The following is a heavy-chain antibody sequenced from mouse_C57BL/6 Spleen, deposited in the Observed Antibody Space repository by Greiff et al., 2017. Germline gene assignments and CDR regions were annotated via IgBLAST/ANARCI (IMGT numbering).Heavy chain of an antibody. J-gene: IGHJ4*01. CDR3: ARRGVAGAIDY. CDR1: GYTFTGYW. Sequence: VQLQQSGAELVKPGASVTLSCKATGYTFTGYWMHWVKQRPGHGLEWIGAIIPESGSTNYNEKFKGKATFTADKSSSTAYMQLSSLTPADSAFYFCARRGVAGAIDYWGQGTSVTVSS. CDR2: IIPESGST. V-gene: IGHV1-9*01. D-gene: IGHD1-1*01.